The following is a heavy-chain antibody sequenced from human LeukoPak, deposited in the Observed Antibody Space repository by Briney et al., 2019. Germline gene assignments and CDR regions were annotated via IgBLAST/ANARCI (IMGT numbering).Heavy chain of an antibody. CDR1: GGSISSYY. CDR2: IYYSGST. CDR3: ARVFERMGAFDI. J-gene: IGHJ3*02. D-gene: IGHD2-8*01. V-gene: IGHV4-59*01. Sequence: PSETPSLTCTVSGGSISSYYWSWIRQPPGKGLEWIGYIYYSGSTNYNPSLKSRVTISVDTSKNQFSLKLSSVTAADTAVYYCARVFERMGAFDIWGQGTMVTVSS.